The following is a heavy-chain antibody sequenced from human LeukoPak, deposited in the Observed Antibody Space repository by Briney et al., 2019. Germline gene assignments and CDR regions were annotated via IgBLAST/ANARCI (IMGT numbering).Heavy chain of an antibody. Sequence: SETLSLTCTVSGGSISSYYWSWIRQSPGKGLEWIGYIYYSGSTNYNPSLKSRVTISVDTSKNQFSLKLSSVTAADTAVYYCARGGSMNYYDSSGYLPYYYYYYMDVWGKGTTVTVSS. J-gene: IGHJ6*03. CDR2: IYYSGST. CDR1: GGSISSYY. CDR3: ARGGSMNYYDSSGYLPYYYYYYMDV. D-gene: IGHD3-22*01. V-gene: IGHV4-59*01.